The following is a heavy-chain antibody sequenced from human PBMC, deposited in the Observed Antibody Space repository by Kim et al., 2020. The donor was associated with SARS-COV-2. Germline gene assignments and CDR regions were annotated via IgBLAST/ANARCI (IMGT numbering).Heavy chain of an antibody. V-gene: IGHV1-69*11. J-gene: IGHJ4*02. Sequence: LGTANYAQKFQGRVTITADESTSTAYMELSSLRSEDTAVYYCARDGTDYWGQGTLVTVSS. CDR3: ARDGTDY. D-gene: IGHD1-1*01. CDR2: LGTA.